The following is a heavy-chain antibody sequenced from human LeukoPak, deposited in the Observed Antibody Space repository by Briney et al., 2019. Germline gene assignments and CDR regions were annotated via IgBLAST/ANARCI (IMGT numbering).Heavy chain of an antibody. CDR3: ARERRYYQNWFDP. CDR1: GYTFTSYD. V-gene: IGHV1-8*01. D-gene: IGHD2/OR15-2a*01. J-gene: IGHJ5*02. CDR2: MNPNSGNT. Sequence: GASVKVSCKASGYTFTSYDINRVRQATGQGLEWMGWMNPNSGNTGYAQKFQGRVTMTRNTSISTAYMELSSLRSDDTAVYYCARERRYYQNWFDPWGQGTLVTVSS.